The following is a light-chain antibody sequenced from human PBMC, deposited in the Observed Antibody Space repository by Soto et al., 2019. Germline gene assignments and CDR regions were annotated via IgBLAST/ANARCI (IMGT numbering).Light chain of an antibody. CDR2: LEGSGSY. CDR1: SGHSSYI. Sequence: QLVLTQSSSASASLGSSVKLTCTLSSGHSSYIIAWHQQQPGKAPRYLMKLEGSGSYNKGSGVPDRFSGSSSWADRYLTISNLQFEDEADYYCETWDSNTLWVFGGGTKLTVL. V-gene: IGLV4-60*02. CDR3: ETWDSNTLWV. J-gene: IGLJ3*02.